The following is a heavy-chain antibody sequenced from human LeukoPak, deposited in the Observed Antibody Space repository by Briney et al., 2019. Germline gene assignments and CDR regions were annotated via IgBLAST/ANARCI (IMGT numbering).Heavy chain of an antibody. CDR1: GGSFSDYH. CDR3: AREGNEAMAGHEAFDI. CDR2: INHRGIT. Sequence: SETLSLTCAVYGGSFSDYHWSWIRQPPGKGLEWIGKINHRGITDYNPSLKSRVTISVDTSKNQFSLNLISVTAADTAVYYCAREGNEAMAGHEAFDIWGQGTMVTVSS. D-gene: IGHD6-19*01. J-gene: IGHJ3*02. V-gene: IGHV4-34*01.